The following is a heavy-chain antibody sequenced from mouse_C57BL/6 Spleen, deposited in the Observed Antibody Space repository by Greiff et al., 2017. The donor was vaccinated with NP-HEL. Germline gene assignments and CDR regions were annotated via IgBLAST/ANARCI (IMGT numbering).Heavy chain of an antibody. J-gene: IGHJ4*01. CDR3: ARWGYYDYNYAMDD. CDR1: GYTFTSYG. Sequence: VQLQESGAELARPGASVKLSCKASGYTFTSYGISWVKQRTGQGLEWIGEIYPRSGNTYYNEKFKGKATLTADKSSSTAYMELRSLTSEDSAVYVCARWGYYDYNYAMDDWGQGTSVTVSS. CDR2: IYPRSGNT. D-gene: IGHD2-4*01. V-gene: IGHV1-81*01.